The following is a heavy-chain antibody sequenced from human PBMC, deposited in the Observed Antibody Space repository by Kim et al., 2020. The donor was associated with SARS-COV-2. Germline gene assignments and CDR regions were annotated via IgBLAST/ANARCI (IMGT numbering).Heavy chain of an antibody. CDR2: VSGSGGAS. CDR3: VRDGRNYGAVL. J-gene: IGHJ4*02. Sequence: GGSLRLSCAASGFTFSSFAITWVRRAPGKGLEWVSVVSGSGGASFYADSVEGSFTISRDNSKNTLYLQMNSLRLEDTSVYYCVRDGRNYGAVLWVQRPLVIVSS. D-gene: IGHD3-16*01. CDR1: GFTFSSFA. V-gene: IGHV3-23*01.